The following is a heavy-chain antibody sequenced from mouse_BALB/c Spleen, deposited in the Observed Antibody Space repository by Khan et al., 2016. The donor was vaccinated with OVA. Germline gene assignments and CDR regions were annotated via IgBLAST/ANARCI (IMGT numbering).Heavy chain of an antibody. D-gene: IGHD4-1*01. J-gene: IGHJ3*01. V-gene: IGHV5-6*01. CDR3: SSHLTGSFAY. CDR1: GFTFSAYG. CDR2: INSDGGYT. Sequence: EVQGVESGGDLVKPGGPLRLSCAASGFTFSAYGMAWVRQAPDKRLEWVATINSDGGYTYYPDTLKGRFTISRNNAENTVSLQMSSLKSEDTAIYYCSSHLTGSFAYWGQGTLVTVSA.